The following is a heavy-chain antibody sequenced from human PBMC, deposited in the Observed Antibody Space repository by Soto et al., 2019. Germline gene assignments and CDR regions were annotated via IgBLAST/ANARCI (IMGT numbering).Heavy chain of an antibody. CDR1: GGTFSSYT. J-gene: IGHJ4*02. CDR3: ARDPPDQLLLFDS. CDR2: IIPILGIA. D-gene: IGHD2-2*01. Sequence: QVQLVQSGAEVKKPGSSVKVSCKASGGTFSSYTISWVRQAPGQGLEWMGRIIPILGIANYAQKFQGRVTITADKSTSTAYMELSSLRSEDTAVYYCARDPPDQLLLFDSWGQGTLVTVSS. V-gene: IGHV1-69*08.